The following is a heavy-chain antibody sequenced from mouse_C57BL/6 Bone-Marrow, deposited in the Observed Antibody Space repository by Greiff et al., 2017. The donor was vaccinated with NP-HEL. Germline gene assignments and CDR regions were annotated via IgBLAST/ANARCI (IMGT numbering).Heavy chain of an antibody. CDR1: GFTFSDYG. CDR2: ISSGSSTI. CDR3: ARPVCYYAMGY. V-gene: IGHV5-17*01. J-gene: IGHJ4*01. Sequence: EVKLMESGGGLVKPGGSLKLSCAASGFTFSDYGMHWVRQAPEKGLEWVAYISSGSSTINYADTVKGRFTITRDNAKNTLFLQLTSLRSGDTAMYYCARPVCYYAMGYWGQGTSVTVSS.